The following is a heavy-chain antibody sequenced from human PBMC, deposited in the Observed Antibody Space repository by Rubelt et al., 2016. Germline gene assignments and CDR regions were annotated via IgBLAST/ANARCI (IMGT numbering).Heavy chain of an antibody. CDR3: AKALSVAATRSAFDI. Sequence: GLEWVSAISGSGGSTYYADSVKGRFTISRDNSKNTLYLQMNSLRAEDTAVYYCAKALSVAATRSAFDIWGQGTMVTVSS. V-gene: IGHV3-23*01. CDR2: ISGSGGST. D-gene: IGHD2-15*01. J-gene: IGHJ3*02.